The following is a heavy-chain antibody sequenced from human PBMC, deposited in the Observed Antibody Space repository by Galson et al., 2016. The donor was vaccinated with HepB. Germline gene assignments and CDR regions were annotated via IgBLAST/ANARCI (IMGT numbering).Heavy chain of an antibody. J-gene: IGHJ6*02. CDR2: IWYDGNNK. CDR1: GFTFSTYG. D-gene: IGHD2-2*01. Sequence: SLRLSCAASGFTFSTYGMHWVRQAPGKGLEWLAVIWYDGNNKYYADSVKGRFTISRDNSKNTLYLQMNSLRAEDTASYYCASDVVARGGHYYYGMDVWGQGATVTVSS. V-gene: IGHV3-33*01. CDR3: ASDVVARGGHYYYGMDV.